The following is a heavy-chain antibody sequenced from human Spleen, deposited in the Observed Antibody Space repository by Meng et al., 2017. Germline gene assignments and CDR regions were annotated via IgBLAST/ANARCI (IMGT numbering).Heavy chain of an antibody. J-gene: IGHJ3*02. CDR3: ARSEGLDAFDI. Sequence: GSLRLSCTVSGGSISSSSYYWGWIRQPPGKGLEWIGSIYYSGSTYYNPSLKSRVTISVDTSKNQFSLKLSSVTAADTAAYYCARSEGLDAFDIWGQGTMVTVSS. V-gene: IGHV4-39*07. CDR1: GGSISSSSYY. D-gene: IGHD3-16*01. CDR2: IYYSGST.